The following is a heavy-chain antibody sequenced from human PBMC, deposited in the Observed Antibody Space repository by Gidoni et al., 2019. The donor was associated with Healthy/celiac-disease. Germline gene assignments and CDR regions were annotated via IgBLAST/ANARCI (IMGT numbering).Heavy chain of an antibody. CDR3: ARVKGTTVTTTRRYYDY. J-gene: IGHJ4*02. D-gene: IGHD4-17*01. V-gene: IGHV3-21*01. Sequence: EVQLLESGGGLVKPGWSLRLSCAASGFIFSSYSMNWVRQAPGKGLEWVSSISSSSSYRYYADSVKGRFTISRDNAKNSLYLKMNSLRAEDTAVYYCARVKGTTVTTTRRYYDYWGQGTLVTVSA. CDR1: GFIFSSYS. CDR2: ISSSSSYR.